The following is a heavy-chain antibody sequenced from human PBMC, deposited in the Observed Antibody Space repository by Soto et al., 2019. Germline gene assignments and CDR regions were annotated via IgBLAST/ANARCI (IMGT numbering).Heavy chain of an antibody. J-gene: IGHJ6*02. CDR2: IHHSGTT. V-gene: IGHV4-38-2*01. Sequence: PSETLSLTCAVSGYSISSGYYWGWIRQPPGKVLEWIGNIHHSGTTYYNPSLKSRVTISIDRSKNQFSLKLSSVTAADTAVYYCARAGDTMVRGVIIMNYYGMDVWGQGTTVT. D-gene: IGHD3-10*01. CDR3: ARAGDTMVRGVIIMNYYGMDV. CDR1: GYSISSGYY.